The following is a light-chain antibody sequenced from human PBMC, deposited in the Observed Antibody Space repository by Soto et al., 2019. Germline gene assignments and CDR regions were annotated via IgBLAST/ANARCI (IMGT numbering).Light chain of an antibody. CDR2: EVS. Sequence: QSAGGQHACVSGSPGQSITISCTGTSSDVGRYNYVAWYQQHPGKAPKVLIFEVSNRPSGVSSRFSGSKSGNTASLNISGLQAEDEADYYCSSYATSSTLVFGTGSKVTVL. CDR1: SSDVGRYNY. V-gene: IGLV2-14*01. J-gene: IGLJ1*01. CDR3: SSYATSSTLV.